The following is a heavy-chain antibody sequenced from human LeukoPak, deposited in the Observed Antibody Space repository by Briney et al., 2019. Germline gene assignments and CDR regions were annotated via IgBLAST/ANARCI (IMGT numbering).Heavy chain of an antibody. J-gene: IGHJ4*02. CDR1: GGTFSSYA. CDR3: ARDKVDTAMVNVPTHFDY. D-gene: IGHD5-18*01. CDR2: IIPILGIA. V-gene: IGHV1-69*04. Sequence: GASVKVSCKASGGTFSSYAISWVRQAPGQGLEWMGRIIPILGIANYAQKFQGRVTITADKSTSTAYMELSSLRSEDTAVYYCARDKVDTAMVNVPTHFDYRGQGTLVTVSS.